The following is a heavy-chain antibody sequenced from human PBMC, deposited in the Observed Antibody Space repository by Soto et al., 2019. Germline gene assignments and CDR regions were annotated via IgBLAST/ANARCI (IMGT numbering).Heavy chain of an antibody. CDR3: ARAGGSVGFDY. CDR1: GGSFSGYY. CDR2: INHSGST. J-gene: IGHJ4*02. D-gene: IGHD3-10*01. V-gene: IGHV4-34*01. Sequence: SETLSLTCAVYGGSFSGYYWSWIRQPPGKGLEWIGEINHSGSTNYNPSLKSRVTISVDTSKNQFSLKPSSVTAADTAVYYCARAGGSVGFDYWGQGTLVTVSS.